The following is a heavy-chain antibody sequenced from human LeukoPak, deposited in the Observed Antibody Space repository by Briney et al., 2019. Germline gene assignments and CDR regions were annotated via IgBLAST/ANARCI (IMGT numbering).Heavy chain of an antibody. D-gene: IGHD3-22*01. CDR3: ARLDNSGYYHIDY. Sequence: SETLSLTCTVSGGSISSNRYSWGWIRHPPGKGLKWIGNIFYTGSTYYNPSLKSRVTISVDTSKNQFSLKLSSVTAADTAVYYCARLDNSGYYHIDYWGQGTLVSVSS. J-gene: IGHJ4*02. CDR2: IFYTGST. CDR1: GGSISSNRYS. V-gene: IGHV4-39*01.